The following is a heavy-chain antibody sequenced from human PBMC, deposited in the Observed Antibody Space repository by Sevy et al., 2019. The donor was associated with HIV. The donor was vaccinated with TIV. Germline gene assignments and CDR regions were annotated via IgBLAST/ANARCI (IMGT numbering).Heavy chain of an antibody. V-gene: IGHV7-4-1*02. J-gene: IGHJ4*02. CDR1: GYNIKNYA. D-gene: IGHD5-18*01. CDR2: INTNTGNQ. Sequence: ASVKVSCKASGYNIKNYAINWVRQAPGQGLEWMGWINTNTGNQTYAQAFKGRFVFSLDTFVSTAYLQITSLEAEDTAIYFCASPFLYSNAPEADYWGQGTLVTVSS. CDR3: ASPFLYSNAPEADY.